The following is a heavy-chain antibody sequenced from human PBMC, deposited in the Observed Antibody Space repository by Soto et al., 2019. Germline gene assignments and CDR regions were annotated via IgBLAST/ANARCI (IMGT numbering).Heavy chain of an antibody. J-gene: IGHJ4*02. CDR3: AREGGSIGGWFGRKFDS. D-gene: IGHD6-19*01. CDR1: GFTFSTHA. Sequence: GGSLRLCCAASGFTFSTHAMSWVRQAPGKGLEWVSSISSGGTTTFYAASVEGRFTISRDKSKNTLYLQMNSLRADDTAVYYCAREGGSIGGWFGRKFDSWGQGTQVTVSS. CDR2: ISSGGTTT. V-gene: IGHV3-23*01.